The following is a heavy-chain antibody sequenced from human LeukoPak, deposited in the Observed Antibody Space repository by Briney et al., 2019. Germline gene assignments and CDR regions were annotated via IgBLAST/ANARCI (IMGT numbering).Heavy chain of an antibody. D-gene: IGHD6-13*01. CDR3: AKLETGIAAADFDY. Sequence: GGSPRLSCVASGFTFSSYAMSWVRQAPGKGLEWVSAVSGSGGSTYYADSVKGRFTISRDNSKNTLYLQMNSLRAEDTAVYYCAKLETGIAAADFDYWGQGTLVTVSS. V-gene: IGHV3-23*01. CDR2: VSGSGGST. CDR1: GFTFSSYA. J-gene: IGHJ4*02.